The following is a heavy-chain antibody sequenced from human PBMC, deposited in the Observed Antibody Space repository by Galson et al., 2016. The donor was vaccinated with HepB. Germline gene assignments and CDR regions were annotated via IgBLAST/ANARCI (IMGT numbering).Heavy chain of an antibody. CDR1: GFSLSTSGMC. CDR3: ARIPTRGDCSGRYSHSYFDY. D-gene: IGHD3-22*01. V-gene: IGHV2-70*01. J-gene: IGHJ4*02. CDR2: IDWDDDK. Sequence: PALVKPTQTLTLTCTFSGFSLSTSGMCVNWIRQPPGKALEWLALIDWDDDKYYSTSLKTRLTISKDTSKNQVVLTMTNMYPVDTATYYCARIPTRGDCSGRYSHSYFDYWGQGTLVTVSS.